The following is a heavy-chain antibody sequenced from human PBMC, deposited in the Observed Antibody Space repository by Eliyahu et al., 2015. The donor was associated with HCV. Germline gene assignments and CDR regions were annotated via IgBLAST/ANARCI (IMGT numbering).Heavy chain of an antibody. CDR2: ISWNSGRI. CDR1: GFTFDDYA. J-gene: IGHJ3*02. CDR3: AKSTYYDSSGYLFDI. D-gene: IGHD3-22*01. Sequence: EVQLVESGGGLVQPGRSLKLSXAASGFTFDDYAMHWVRQAPGKGLXXVSGISWNSGRIGYADSVKGRFTISRDNANNSLYLQMNSLRAEDTALYYCAKSTYYDSSGYLFDIWGQGTMVTVSS. V-gene: IGHV3-9*01.